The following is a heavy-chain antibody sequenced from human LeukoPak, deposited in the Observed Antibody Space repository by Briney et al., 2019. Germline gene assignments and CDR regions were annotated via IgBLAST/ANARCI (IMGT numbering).Heavy chain of an antibody. CDR3: VKDGLAFCGGDCYSYSDY. Sequence: GGSLRLSCSVSGFTFSSYTMHWVRQAPGRGLEYVSSININGGRTYYADSVKGRFTVSRDNSKNTLYLQMSSLRVEDTAVYYCVKDGLAFCGGDCYSYSDYWGQGTLVTVSS. J-gene: IGHJ4*02. CDR1: GFTFSSYT. D-gene: IGHD2-21*02. CDR2: ININGGRT. V-gene: IGHV3-64D*09.